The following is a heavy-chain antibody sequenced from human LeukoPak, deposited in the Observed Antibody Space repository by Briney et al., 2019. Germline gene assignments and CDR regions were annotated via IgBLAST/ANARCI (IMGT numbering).Heavy chain of an antibody. CDR3: ASSFGAKGPYYYYYYGMDV. CDR1: GGSISSYY. J-gene: IGHJ6*02. CDR2: IYYSGST. V-gene: IGHV4-59*08. D-gene: IGHD3-10*01. Sequence: SETLSLTCTVSGGSISSYYWSWIRQPPGKGLEWIGYIYYSGSTNYNPSLKSRVTISVDTSKNQFSLKLSSVTAADTAVYYCASSFGAKGPYYYYYYGMDVWGQGTMVTVSS.